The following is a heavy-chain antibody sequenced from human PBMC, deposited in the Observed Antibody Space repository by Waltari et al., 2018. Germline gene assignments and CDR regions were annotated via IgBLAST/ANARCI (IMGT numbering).Heavy chain of an antibody. CDR3: ARGGGSLDY. CDR2: MYSSGST. V-gene: IGHV3-66*01. J-gene: IGHJ4*02. D-gene: IGHD3-10*01. Sequence: EVQLVESGGGLVQPGGSLRLSCAASGITVGNNYMSWVRTAPGKGLELISLMYSSGSTYYADAVKGRFTISRDNSKNTLYLQMNSLRAEDTAVYYCARGGGSLDYWGQGTQVTVSS. CDR1: GITVGNNY.